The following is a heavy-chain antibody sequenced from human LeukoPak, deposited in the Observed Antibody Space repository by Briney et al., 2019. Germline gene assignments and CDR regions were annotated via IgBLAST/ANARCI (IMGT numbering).Heavy chain of an antibody. J-gene: IGHJ6*02. CDR1: GGSVSSGSYY. CDR3: ARGVTTNYYYGMDV. Sequence: PSETLSLTCTVSGGSVSSGSYYGSWIRQPPGKGLEWIGYIYYSGSTNYNPSLKSRVTISVDTSKNQFSLKLSSVTAADTAVYYCARGVTTNYYYGMDVWGQGTTVTVSS. V-gene: IGHV4-61*01. D-gene: IGHD4-11*01. CDR2: IYYSGST.